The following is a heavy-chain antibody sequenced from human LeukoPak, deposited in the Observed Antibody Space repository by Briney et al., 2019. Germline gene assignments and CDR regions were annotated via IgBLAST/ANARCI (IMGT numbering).Heavy chain of an antibody. CDR3: ARLEYCTNGVCYTIDY. CDR2: INPNSGGT. CDR1: GYTFTGYY. D-gene: IGHD2-8*01. Sequence: GASVKVSCKASGYTFTGYYMHWVRQAPGQGLEWMGWINPNSGGTNYAQKSQGRVTMTRDTSISTAYMELSRLRSDDTAVYYCARLEYCTNGVCYTIDYWGQGTLVTVSS. J-gene: IGHJ4*02. V-gene: IGHV1-2*02.